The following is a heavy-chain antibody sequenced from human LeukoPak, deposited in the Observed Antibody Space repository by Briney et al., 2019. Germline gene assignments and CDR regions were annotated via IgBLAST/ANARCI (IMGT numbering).Heavy chain of an antibody. J-gene: IGHJ4*02. CDR1: GYNFTSYW. D-gene: IGHD3-10*01. V-gene: IGHV5-51*01. CDR2: IYPSDSAT. CDR3: ARQPDGSGSHDY. Sequence: GESLEISCQGSGYNFTSYWIGWVRQLPGKGLEWMVIIYPSDSATRYHSWDQCQVTISADKSISTAYLQWSSLKASDTAMYYCARQPDGSGSHDYWGQGTLVTVSS.